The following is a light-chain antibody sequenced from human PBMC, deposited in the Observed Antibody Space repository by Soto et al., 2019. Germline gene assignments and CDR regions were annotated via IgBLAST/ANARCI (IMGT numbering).Light chain of an antibody. J-gene: IGLJ1*01. V-gene: IGLV2-14*03. Sequence: SALTQPSSVNGSPGESITISCTRTSSDVGNYNYVSWYQQYPGKAPKLLISDVSYRPSGVSNRFSGSKSGNTASLTISGLQAEDEADYYCSSFITSTSYVFGTGTKVTVL. CDR2: DVS. CDR1: SSDVGNYNY. CDR3: SSFITSTSYV.